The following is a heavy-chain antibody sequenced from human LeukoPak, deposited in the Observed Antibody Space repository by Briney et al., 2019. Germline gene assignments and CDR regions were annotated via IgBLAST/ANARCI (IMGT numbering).Heavy chain of an antibody. Sequence: GGSLRLSCAASGFTFSSYWMSWVRQAPGKGLEWVANIKQDGSEKFYVDSVKGRFTISRDNAKNSLYLQMNSLRAEDTALYYCASYYDILTGRYGMDVWGQGTTVTVSS. J-gene: IGHJ6*02. CDR1: GFTFSSYW. CDR3: ASYYDILTGRYGMDV. V-gene: IGHV3-7*02. CDR2: IKQDGSEK. D-gene: IGHD3-9*01.